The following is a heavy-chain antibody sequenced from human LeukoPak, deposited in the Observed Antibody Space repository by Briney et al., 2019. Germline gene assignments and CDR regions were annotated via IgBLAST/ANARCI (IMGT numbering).Heavy chain of an antibody. Sequence: SETLSLTCTVSGGSISSGSYYWSWIRQPAGKGLEWIGRIYTSGSTNYNPSLKSRVTISVDTSKNQFSLKLSSVTAADTAVYYCAREYDSLLDYWGQGTLVTVSS. J-gene: IGHJ4*02. D-gene: IGHD3-3*01. CDR2: IYTSGST. CDR1: GGSISSGSYY. V-gene: IGHV4-61*02. CDR3: AREYDSLLDY.